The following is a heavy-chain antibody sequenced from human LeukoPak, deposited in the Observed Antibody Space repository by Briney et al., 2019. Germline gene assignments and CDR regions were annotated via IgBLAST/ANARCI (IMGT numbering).Heavy chain of an antibody. D-gene: IGHD4-17*01. CDR1: GGSFSGYY. CDR3: ARKLGIFTVTTAFDY. CDR2: INHSGST. J-gene: IGHJ4*02. Sequence: SEPLSRTCAVYGGSFSGYYWSWIRQPPGKGLEWIGEINHSGSTNYNPSLKSRVTISVDTSKDQFSLKLSSVTAADTAVYYCARKLGIFTVTTAFDYWGEGTLVTVSS. V-gene: IGHV4-34*01.